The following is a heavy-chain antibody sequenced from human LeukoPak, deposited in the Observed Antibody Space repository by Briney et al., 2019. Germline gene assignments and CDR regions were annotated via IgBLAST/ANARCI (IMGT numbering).Heavy chain of an antibody. V-gene: IGHV4-59*08. CDR2: IYYSGST. Sequence: SETLSLTCTVSGGSISSYYWGWIRQPPGKGLEWIGYIYYSGSTNYNPSLKSRVTISVDTSKNQFSLKLSSVTAADTAVYYCASSGRSTEYDAFDIWGQGTMVTVSS. CDR3: ASSGRSTEYDAFDI. J-gene: IGHJ3*02. D-gene: IGHD3-10*01. CDR1: GGSISSYY.